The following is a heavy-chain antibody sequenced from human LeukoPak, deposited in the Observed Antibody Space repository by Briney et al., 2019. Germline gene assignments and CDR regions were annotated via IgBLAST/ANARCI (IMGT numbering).Heavy chain of an antibody. V-gene: IGHV1-24*01. J-gene: IGHJ4*02. CDR2: FDPEDGET. CDR3: ARSSWCSGGSCYLFDY. D-gene: IGHD2-15*01. Sequence: ASVTVSCKVSGYTLTELSMHWVRQAPGKGLEWMGGFDPEDGETIYAQKFQGRVTMTEDTSTDTAYMELSSLRSEDTAVYYCARSSWCSGGSCYLFDYWGQGTLVTVSS. CDR1: GYTLTELS.